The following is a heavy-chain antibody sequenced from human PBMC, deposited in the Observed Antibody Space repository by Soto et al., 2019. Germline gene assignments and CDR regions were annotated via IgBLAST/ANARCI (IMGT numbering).Heavy chain of an antibody. V-gene: IGHV1-18*01. CDR2: ISAHNGNT. J-gene: IGHJ6*03. Sequence: QVQLVQSGAEVKKPGASVKVSCKASGYSFASYAISWVRQAPGQGLEWMGWISAHNGNTNYAQDLQGRLTMTTDTSTSTAYMELRSLRSDDTAVYYCARARRHYDLNYYYYMDVWGEGTTVTVSS. CDR3: ARARRHYDLNYYYYMDV. D-gene: IGHD5-12*01. CDR1: GYSFASYA.